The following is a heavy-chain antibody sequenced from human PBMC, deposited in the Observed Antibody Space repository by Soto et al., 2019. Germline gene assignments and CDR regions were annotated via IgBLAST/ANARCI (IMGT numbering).Heavy chain of an antibody. CDR1: GFTVSSNY. V-gene: IGHV3-66*01. CDR3: ARDPSTVTTVRGG. Sequence: GGSLRLSCAASGFTVSSNYMSWVRQAPGKGLEWVSVIYSGGSTYYADSVKGRFTISRDNSKNTLYLQMNSLRAEDTAVYYCARDPSTVTTVRGGWGQGTLVTVSS. CDR2: IYSGGST. D-gene: IGHD4-17*01. J-gene: IGHJ4*02.